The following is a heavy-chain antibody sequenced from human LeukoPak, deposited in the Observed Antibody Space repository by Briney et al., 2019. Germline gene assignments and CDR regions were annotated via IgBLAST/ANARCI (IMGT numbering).Heavy chain of an antibody. CDR1: GYTFTGYY. Sequence: ASVKVSCKASGYTFTGYYMHWVRQAPGQGLEWMGWIYPNSGGTNYAQKFQGRVTMTRDTSISTAYMELSSLRSEETAVYYCARMSYYDRRGDNWFDPWGQGTLVIVSS. CDR3: ARMSYYDRRGDNWFDP. J-gene: IGHJ5*02. CDR2: IYPNSGGT. V-gene: IGHV1-2*02. D-gene: IGHD3-22*01.